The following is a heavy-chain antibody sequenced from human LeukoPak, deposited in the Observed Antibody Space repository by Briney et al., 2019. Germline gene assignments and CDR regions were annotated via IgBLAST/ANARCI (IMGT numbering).Heavy chain of an antibody. CDR2: INQDGSEK. CDR1: GFTFSRYW. V-gene: IGHV3-7*03. CDR3: ARDSPLYYYGSGNYYNGLDY. J-gene: IGHJ4*02. D-gene: IGHD3-10*01. Sequence: GGSLRLSCAASGFTFSRYWMSWVRQAPGRGLEWVANINQDGSEKYYVDSVKGRFSISRDNAKNSLYLQMNSLRAEDTALYYCARDSPLYYYGSGNYYNGLDYWGQGTLVTVSS.